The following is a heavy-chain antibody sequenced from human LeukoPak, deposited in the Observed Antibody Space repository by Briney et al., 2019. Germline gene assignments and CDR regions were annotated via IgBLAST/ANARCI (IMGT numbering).Heavy chain of an antibody. CDR2: ISGSGGST. D-gene: IGHD2-2*01. J-gene: IGHJ4*02. Sequence: GGSLRLSCAASGFTFSSYAMSWVRQAPGKGLEWVSAISGSGGSTYYADSVKGRFTISRDNSKNTLYLQMNSLRAEDTAVYYCASGRYCSSTSCRDYWGQGTLVTVSS. V-gene: IGHV3-23*01. CDR1: GFTFSSYA. CDR3: ASGRYCSSTSCRDY.